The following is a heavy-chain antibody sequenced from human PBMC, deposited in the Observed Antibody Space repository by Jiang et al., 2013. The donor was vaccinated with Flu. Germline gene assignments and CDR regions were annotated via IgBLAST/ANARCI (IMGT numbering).Heavy chain of an antibody. Sequence: GSGLVKPSQTLSLTCTVSGGSISSGGYYWSWIRQHPGKGLEWIGYIYYSGSTYYNPSLKSRVTISVDTSKNQFSLKLSSVTAADTAVYYCARGWEDIVVVPAASREPKGYYYYYMDVWGKGTTVTVSS. CDR1: GGSISSGGYY. V-gene: IGHV4-31*03. J-gene: IGHJ6*03. D-gene: IGHD2-2*01. CDR2: IYYSGST. CDR3: ARGWEDIVVVPAASREPKGYYYYYMDV.